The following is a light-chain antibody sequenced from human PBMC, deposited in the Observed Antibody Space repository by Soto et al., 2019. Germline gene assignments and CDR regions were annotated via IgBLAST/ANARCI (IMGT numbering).Light chain of an antibody. J-gene: IGKJ4*01. V-gene: IGKV3-11*01. CDR3: HQRTTLPPTLT. CDR2: DAS. CDR1: QSVSGS. Sequence: EIVLTQSPATLSLSPGERATLFCRASQSVSGSLAWYHQKPGQAPRLVIFDASNRATDIPARFSGSGSGTDFTLTISSLEPEDFAVYYWHQRTTLPPTLTFGGGTKVEIK.